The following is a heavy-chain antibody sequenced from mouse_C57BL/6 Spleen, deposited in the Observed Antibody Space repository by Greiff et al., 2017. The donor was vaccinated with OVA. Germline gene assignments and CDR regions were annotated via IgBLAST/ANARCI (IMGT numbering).Heavy chain of an antibody. CDR1: GFTFSSYT. J-gene: IGHJ4*01. CDR2: ISGGGGNT. Sequence: EVKLQESGGGLVKPGGSLKLSCAASGFTFSSYTMSWVRQTPEKRLEWVATISGGGGNTYYPDSVKGRFTISRDNAKNTLYLQMSSLRSEDTALYYCARQEDAMDYWGQGTSVTVSS. CDR3: ARQEDAMDY. V-gene: IGHV5-9*01.